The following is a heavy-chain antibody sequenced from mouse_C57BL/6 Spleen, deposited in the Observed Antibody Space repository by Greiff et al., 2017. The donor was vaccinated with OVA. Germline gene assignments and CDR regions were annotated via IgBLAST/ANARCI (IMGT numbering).Heavy chain of an antibody. CDR1: GFTFSSYT. CDR3: ARRDYYYGLDY. V-gene: IGHV5-9*01. CDR2: ISGGGGNT. Sequence: EVQVVESGGGLVKPGGSLKLSCAASGFTFSSYTMSWVRQTPEKRLEWVATISGGGGNTYYPDSVKGRFTISRDNAKNTLYLQMSSLRSEDTALYYCARRDYYYGLDYWGQGTTLTVSS. D-gene: IGHD1-1*01. J-gene: IGHJ2*01.